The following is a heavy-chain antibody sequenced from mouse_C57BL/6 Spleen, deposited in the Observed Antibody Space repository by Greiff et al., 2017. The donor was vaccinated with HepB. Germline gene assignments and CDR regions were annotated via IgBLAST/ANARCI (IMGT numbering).Heavy chain of an antibody. CDR1: GYTFTSYW. V-gene: IGHV1-55*01. CDR3: ARYALLRDYAMDY. D-gene: IGHD1-1*01. CDR2: IYPGSGST. Sequence: VQLQQPGAELVKPGASVKMSCKASGYTFTSYWITWVKQRPGQGLEWIGDIYPGSGSTNYNEKFKSKATLTVDTSSSTAYMQLSSLTSEDSAVYYCARYALLRDYAMDYWGQGTSVTVSS. J-gene: IGHJ4*01.